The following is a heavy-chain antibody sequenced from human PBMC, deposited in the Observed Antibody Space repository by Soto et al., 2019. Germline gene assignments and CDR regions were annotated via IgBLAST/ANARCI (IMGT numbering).Heavy chain of an antibody. D-gene: IGHD2-21*01. CDR2: INHTGDT. Sequence: SETLSLTCGVSGGSLSGYYWSWVRQSPGKGLEWIGDINHTGDTNSSPSLKTRVIISLDTSKTQFSLNLTSVTAADTALYFCAREGGYSGATRRNLYFDSWGPGTLVTV. CDR1: GGSLSGYY. V-gene: IGHV4-34*01. CDR3: AREGGYSGATRRNLYFDS. J-gene: IGHJ4*02.